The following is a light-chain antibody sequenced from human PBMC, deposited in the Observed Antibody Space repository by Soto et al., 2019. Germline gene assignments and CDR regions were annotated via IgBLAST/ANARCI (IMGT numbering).Light chain of an antibody. CDR2: DAS. V-gene: IGKV1-5*01. CDR3: QQYNDYSWT. CDR1: QSISSW. Sequence: DIQMTQSPSTVSSSVGDRFTITCRSSQSISSWLAWYQQKPGKAPKLLIYDASSLESGVPSRFSGSGSGTEFTLTISSLQPDDVAIYYCQQYNDYSWTFGQGTKVDIK. J-gene: IGKJ1*01.